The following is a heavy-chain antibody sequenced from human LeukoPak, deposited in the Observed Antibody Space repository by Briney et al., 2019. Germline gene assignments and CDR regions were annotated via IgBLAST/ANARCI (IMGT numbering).Heavy chain of an antibody. J-gene: IGHJ4*02. CDR3: TKAGSLGSYSPN. Sequence: GGSLRLSCAAYGFPFSSYEMDWVRQAPGKGLEWIAYISNSGSNTYYADSVRGRFTISRDNAKDSVYLQMNSLRVEDTSVYYCTKAGSLGSYSPNWGQGTLVSVSS. CDR1: GFPFSSYE. V-gene: IGHV3-48*03. CDR2: ISNSGSNT. D-gene: IGHD1-26*01.